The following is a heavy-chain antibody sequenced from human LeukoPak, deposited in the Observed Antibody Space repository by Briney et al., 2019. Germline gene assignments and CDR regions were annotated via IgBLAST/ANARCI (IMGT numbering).Heavy chain of an antibody. CDR3: AKDRTMAADGTYFDY. V-gene: IGHV3-30*02. CDR1: GFTFSSFG. J-gene: IGHJ4*02. D-gene: IGHD6-13*01. Sequence: PGGSLRLPCAASGFTFSSFGMHWVRQAPGKGLEWISFIRYDGSNKYYTDSVKGRFTTSRDNSQNTLYLQMNSLRTEDTALYFCAKDRTMAADGTYFDYWGQGTLVTVSS. CDR2: IRYDGSNK.